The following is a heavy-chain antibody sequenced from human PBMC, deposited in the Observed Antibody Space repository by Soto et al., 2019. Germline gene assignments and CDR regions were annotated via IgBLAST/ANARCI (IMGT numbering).Heavy chain of an antibody. CDR1: GYTFTTYG. V-gene: IGHV1-18*04. CDR3: ARGRKGYAIVGP. J-gene: IGHJ5*02. D-gene: IGHD1-1*01. CDR2: ISVYNGHT. Sequence: QIQLVQSGAEVKKPGASVKVSCKASGYTFTTYGISWVRQAPGQGLEWMGWISVYNGHTEYAQELQGRVTMTTDTSTSTVYMELRSLRFDDTAVYYCARGRKGYAIVGPWGEVTLVTVSS.